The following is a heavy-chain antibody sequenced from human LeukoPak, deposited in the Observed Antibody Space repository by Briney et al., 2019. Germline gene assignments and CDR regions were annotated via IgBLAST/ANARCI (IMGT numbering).Heavy chain of an antibody. V-gene: IGHV1-46*01. J-gene: IGHJ4*02. CDR3: ARDQEGFDY. Sequence: ASVKVFCKASGYIFTSNYIHWVRQAPGQGLEWMGMIYPRDGSTSYAQRFQDRVTVTRDTSTSTVHMELSGLRSEDTAVYYCARDQEGFDYWGQGTQVTVSS. CDR1: GYIFTSNY. CDR2: IYPRDGST.